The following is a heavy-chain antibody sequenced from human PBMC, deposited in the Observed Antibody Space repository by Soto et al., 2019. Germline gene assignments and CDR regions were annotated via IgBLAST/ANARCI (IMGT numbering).Heavy chain of an antibody. CDR2: IDGSGRNT. Sequence: EVQLLESGGGLVQPGGSPRLSCAASGFTFSSYAMSWVRQAPGKGLEWVSGIDGSGRNTYYADSVKGRFTISRDNSKNTLSVQMNGLRVEDTALYYCAKDGGSVCSGGTCYFQAPDYWGQGTLVTVSS. D-gene: IGHD2-15*01. J-gene: IGHJ4*02. CDR1: GFTFSSYA. CDR3: AKDGGSVCSGGTCYFQAPDY. V-gene: IGHV3-23*01.